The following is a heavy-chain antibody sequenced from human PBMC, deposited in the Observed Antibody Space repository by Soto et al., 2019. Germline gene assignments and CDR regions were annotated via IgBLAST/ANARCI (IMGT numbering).Heavy chain of an antibody. J-gene: IGHJ6*02. CDR2: IYPGDSDT. CDR3: ARQGCSGGSCYPIGYYYYGMDV. V-gene: IGHV5-51*01. CDR1: GYSFTSYW. Sequence: GESLKISCKGSGYSFTSYWIGWVRQMPGKGLEWMGIIYPGDSDTRYSPSFQGQVTISADKSISTAYLQWSSLKASDTAMYYCARQGCSGGSCYPIGYYYYGMDVRGQGTTVTVSS. D-gene: IGHD2-15*01.